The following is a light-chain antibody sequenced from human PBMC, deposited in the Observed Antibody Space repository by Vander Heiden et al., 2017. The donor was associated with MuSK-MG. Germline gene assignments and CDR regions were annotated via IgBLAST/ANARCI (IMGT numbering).Light chain of an antibody. Sequence: EIVMTQSPAILSVSPGERATLSCTASQNLYTNLAWYQQKPGQAPRLLINDASPRATGVPGRFSGQGSGTQFTLIISSLESEDFAVYYGQQYSYWSYTFGQGTKLDIK. CDR1: QNLYTN. CDR2: DAS. J-gene: IGKJ2*01. CDR3: QQYSYWSYT. V-gene: IGKV3-15*01.